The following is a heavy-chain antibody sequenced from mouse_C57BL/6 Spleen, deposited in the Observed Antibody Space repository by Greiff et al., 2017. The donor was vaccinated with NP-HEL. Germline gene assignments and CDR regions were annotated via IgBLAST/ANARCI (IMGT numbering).Heavy chain of an antibody. CDR3: ARRDGYGDFDD. CDR2: IHPNSGST. V-gene: IGHV1-64*01. Sequence: QVQLQQPGAELVKPGASVKLSCKASGYTFTSYWMHWVKQRPGQGLEWIGMIHPNSGSTNYNEKFKSKATLTVDKSSSTAYMQLSSLTSEDSAVYYCARRDGYGDFDDWGQGTTLTVSS. CDR1: GYTFTSYW. J-gene: IGHJ2*01. D-gene: IGHD2-2*01.